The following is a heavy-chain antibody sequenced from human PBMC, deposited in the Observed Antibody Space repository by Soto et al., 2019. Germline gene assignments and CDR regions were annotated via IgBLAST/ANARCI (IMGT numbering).Heavy chain of an antibody. CDR3: AKTKRGGWYVFGY. CDR2: ISYDGSNK. J-gene: IGHJ4*02. Sequence: SGGSLRLSCAASGFTFSSYGMHWVRQAPGKGLEWVAVISYDGSNKYYADSVKGRFTISRDNSKNTLYLQMNSLRAEDTAVYYCAKTKRGGWYVFGYCGQGPLVTVSS. V-gene: IGHV3-30*18. D-gene: IGHD6-19*01. CDR1: GFTFSSYG.